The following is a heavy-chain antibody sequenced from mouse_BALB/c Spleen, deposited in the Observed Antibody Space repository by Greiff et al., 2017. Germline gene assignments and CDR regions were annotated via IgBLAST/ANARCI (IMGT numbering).Heavy chain of an antibody. CDR3: TRWGSLLRLDAMDY. Sequence: VQLQQSGAELVKPGASVKLSCKASGYTFTSYYMYWVKQRPGQGLEWIGEINPSNGGTNFNEKFKSKATLTVDKSSSTAYMQLSSLTSEDSAVYDGTRWGSLLRLDAMDYWGQGTSVTVAS. CDR2: INPSNGGT. D-gene: IGHD1-2*01. J-gene: IGHJ4*01. V-gene: IGHV1S81*02. CDR1: GYTFTSYY.